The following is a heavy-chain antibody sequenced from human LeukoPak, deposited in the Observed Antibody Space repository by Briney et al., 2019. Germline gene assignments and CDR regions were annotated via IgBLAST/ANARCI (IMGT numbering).Heavy chain of an antibody. CDR2: MNPNSGNT. Sequence: ASVTVSCKASGYTFTSYDINWVRQATGQGLEWMGWMNPNSGNTGYAQKFQGRVTMTRNTSISTAYMELSSLRSEDTAVYYCARGEVLRYFDWLSNYYYGMDVWGQGTTVTVSS. J-gene: IGHJ6*02. CDR1: GYTFTSYD. V-gene: IGHV1-8*01. D-gene: IGHD3-9*01. CDR3: ARGEVLRYFDWLSNYYYGMDV.